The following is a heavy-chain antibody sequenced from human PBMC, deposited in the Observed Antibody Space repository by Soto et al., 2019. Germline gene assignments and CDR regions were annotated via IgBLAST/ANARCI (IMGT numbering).Heavy chain of an antibody. D-gene: IGHD6-13*01. CDR3: ARDLAAGNCDY. V-gene: IGHV1-18*01. CDR1: GYTFTSYC. CDR2: ISAYNGNT. J-gene: IGHJ4*02. Sequence: QVQLVQSGAAVKKPGASVKVSCKASGYTFTSYCIIWVRQAPGQGLEWMGWISAYNGNTNYAQKLQVRVTMTTATSTSTAYLALRSLRSDDPAVYYCARDLAAGNCDYWGQGTLVTVAS.